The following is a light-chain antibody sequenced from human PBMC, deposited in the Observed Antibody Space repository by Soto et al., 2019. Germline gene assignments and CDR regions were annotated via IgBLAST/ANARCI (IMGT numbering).Light chain of an antibody. J-gene: IGKJ3*01. Sequence: EIVMTQSPATLSVSPGERATLSCRASQSVSSNLAWYQQKPGQAPRLLIYGASTRATGIPARFSGSGSGTEFTLTISSLQSEDFAVYYCQQYNNWLIFTFGPGTKVHIK. CDR2: GAS. CDR3: QQYNNWLIFT. CDR1: QSVSSN. V-gene: IGKV3D-15*01.